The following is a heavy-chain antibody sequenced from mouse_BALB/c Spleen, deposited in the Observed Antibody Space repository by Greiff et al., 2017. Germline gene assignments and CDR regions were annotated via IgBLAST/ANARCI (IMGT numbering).Heavy chain of an antibody. CDR2: ISSGGSYT. Sequence: DVMLVESGGGLVKPGGSLKLSCAASGFTFSSYAMSWVRQSPEKRLEWVAEISSGGSYTYYPDTVTGRFTISRDNAKNTLYLEMSSLRSEDTAMYYCARSSDAMDDWGQGTSVTVSS. J-gene: IGHJ4*01. CDR1: GFTFSSYA. CDR3: ARSSDAMDD. V-gene: IGHV5-9-4*01.